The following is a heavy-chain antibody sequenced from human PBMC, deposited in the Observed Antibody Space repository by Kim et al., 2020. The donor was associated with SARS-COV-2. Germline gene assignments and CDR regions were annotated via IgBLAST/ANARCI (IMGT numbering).Heavy chain of an antibody. Sequence: GGSLRLSCAASGFTFSSYSMNWVRQAPGKGLEWVSSISSSSSYIYYADSVKGRFTISRDNAKNSLYLQMNSLRAEDTAVYYCARDRWLVRVIPWNWFDPWGQGTLVTVSS. CDR2: ISSSSSYI. CDR1: GFTFSSYS. V-gene: IGHV3-21*01. J-gene: IGHJ5*02. CDR3: ARDRWLVRVIPWNWFDP. D-gene: IGHD6-19*01.